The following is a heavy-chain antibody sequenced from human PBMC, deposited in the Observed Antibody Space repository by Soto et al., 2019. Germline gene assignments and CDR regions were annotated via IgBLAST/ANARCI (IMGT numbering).Heavy chain of an antibody. D-gene: IGHD3-22*01. V-gene: IGHV3-11*01. J-gene: IGHJ4*02. CDR1: GFTFSDYY. Sequence: GGSLRLSCAASGFTFSDYYMSWIRQAPGKGLGWGSYISSSGSTIYYADSVKGRFTISRDNAKNSLYLQMNSLRAEDTSVYYCARGPPNYYDSSGYHDYWGQGTLVTVSS. CDR3: ARGPPNYYDSSGYHDY. CDR2: ISSSGSTI.